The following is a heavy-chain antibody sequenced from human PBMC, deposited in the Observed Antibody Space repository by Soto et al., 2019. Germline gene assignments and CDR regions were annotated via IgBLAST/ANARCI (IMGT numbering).Heavy chain of an antibody. CDR2: FDPEDGET. V-gene: IGHV1-24*01. CDR1: GYTLTELS. D-gene: IGHD3-3*01. J-gene: IGHJ4*02. Sequence: ASVKVSCKVSGYTLTELSMHWVRQAPGKGLEWMGGFDPEDGETIYAQKFQGRVTMTEGTSTDTAYMELSSLRSEDTAVYYCVKIHFWSGYFYFDYWGQGTLVTVSS. CDR3: VKIHFWSGYFYFDY.